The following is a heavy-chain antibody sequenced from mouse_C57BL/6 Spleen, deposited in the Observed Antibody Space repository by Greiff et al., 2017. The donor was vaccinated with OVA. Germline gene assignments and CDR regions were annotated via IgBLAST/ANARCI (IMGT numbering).Heavy chain of an antibody. Sequence: QVQLKQSGPELVKPGASVKISCKASGYAFSSSWMNWVKQRPGKGLEWIGRIYPGDGDTNYNGKFKGKATLTADKSSSTAYMQLSSLTSEDSAVFFCARWGTTVGAGEYWGQGTTLTVSS. J-gene: IGHJ2*01. D-gene: IGHD1-1*01. CDR1: GYAFSSSW. V-gene: IGHV1-82*01. CDR3: ARWGTTVGAGEY. CDR2: IYPGDGDT.